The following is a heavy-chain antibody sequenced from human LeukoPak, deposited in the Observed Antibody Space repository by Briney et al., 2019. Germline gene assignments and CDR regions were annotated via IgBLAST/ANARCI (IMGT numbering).Heavy chain of an antibody. Sequence: GGSLRLSCAASGFTFSSYSMNWVRQAPGRGLEWVSYISSSSSTIYYADSVKGRFTISRDNAKNSLYLQMNSLRAEDTAVYYCARDGAGGAADPFDYWGQGTLVTVSS. J-gene: IGHJ4*02. D-gene: IGHD6-13*01. CDR2: ISSSSSTI. CDR1: GFTFSSYS. V-gene: IGHV3-48*04. CDR3: ARDGAGGAADPFDY.